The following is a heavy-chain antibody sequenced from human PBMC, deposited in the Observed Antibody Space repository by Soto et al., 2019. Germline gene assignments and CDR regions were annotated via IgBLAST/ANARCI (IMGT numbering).Heavy chain of an antibody. J-gene: IGHJ5*02. D-gene: IGHD2-2*03. Sequence: QVQLVQSGAEVKKPGASVKVSCKASGYTFTSYAMHWVRQAPGQRLEWMGWINAGNGNTKYSQKFQGRVTITRDTSASTAYMELRSLRSEDTAVYYCARDGYCSSTSCYNWFDPWGQGTLVTVSS. V-gene: IGHV1-3*01. CDR3: ARDGYCSSTSCYNWFDP. CDR1: GYTFTSYA. CDR2: INAGNGNT.